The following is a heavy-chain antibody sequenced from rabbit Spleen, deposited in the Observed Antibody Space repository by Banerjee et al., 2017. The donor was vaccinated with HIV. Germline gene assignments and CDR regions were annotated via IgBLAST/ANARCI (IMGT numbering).Heavy chain of an antibody. Sequence: EQLLESGGGLVKPEGSLTLTCKASGFSFSNKAVMCWVRQAPGKGLEWIGCIYAGSSGSTYYASWAKGRFTISKTSSTTVTLQMTSLTAADTATYFCARDLVAVIGWNFNLWGPVTLVTVS. CDR1: GFSFSNKAV. D-gene: IGHD1-1*01. J-gene: IGHJ4*01. CDR2: IYAGSSGST. V-gene: IGHV1S45*01. CDR3: ARDLVAVIGWNFNL.